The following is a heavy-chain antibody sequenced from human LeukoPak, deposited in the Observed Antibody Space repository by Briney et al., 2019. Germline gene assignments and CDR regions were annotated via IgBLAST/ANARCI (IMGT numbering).Heavy chain of an antibody. J-gene: IGHJ4*02. D-gene: IGHD1-7*01. V-gene: IGHV3-11*01. CDR2: ISPSGDTI. CDR1: GFHFSEQY. Sequence: GALGISFGASGFHFSEQYMKWGRPAAGEGVGWISYISPSGDTIAYADSVKGPFTISRDNAKNSLYLQMNSLRADDTAVYYCAGYHWNYGVVYWGQGTLVTVSS. CDR3: AGYHWNYGVVY.